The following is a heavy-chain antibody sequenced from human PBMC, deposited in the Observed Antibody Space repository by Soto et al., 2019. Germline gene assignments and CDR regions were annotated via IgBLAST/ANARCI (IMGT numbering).Heavy chain of an antibody. CDR2: ISSNGGST. CDR1: GFTFSSYA. Sequence: GGSLRLSCSASGFTFSSYAMHWVRQAPGKGLEYVSAISSNGGSTYYADSVKGRFTTSRDNSKNTLYLQMSSLRAEDTAVYYCVKDLDYDILTGYPALWGQGTLVTVSS. V-gene: IGHV3-64D*06. D-gene: IGHD3-9*01. J-gene: IGHJ4*02. CDR3: VKDLDYDILTGYPAL.